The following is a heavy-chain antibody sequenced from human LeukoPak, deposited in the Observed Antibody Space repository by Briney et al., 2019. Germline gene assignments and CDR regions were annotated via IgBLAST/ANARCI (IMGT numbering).Heavy chain of an antibody. Sequence: SETLSLTCAVYGGSFSGYYWSWIRQPPGKGLEWIGEINHSGSTNYNPFLKSRVTISVDTSKNQFSLKLSSVTAADTAVYYCAGTWWYCDYWGQGTLVTVSS. CDR2: INHSGST. CDR3: AGTWWYCDY. D-gene: IGHD2-15*01. V-gene: IGHV4-34*01. J-gene: IGHJ4*02. CDR1: GGSFSGYY.